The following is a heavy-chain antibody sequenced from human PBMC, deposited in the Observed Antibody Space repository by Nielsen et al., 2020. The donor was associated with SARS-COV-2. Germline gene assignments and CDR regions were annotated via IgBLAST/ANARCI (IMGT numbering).Heavy chain of an antibody. CDR3: AKDRGSQVVPVYYDYNGMDV. CDR2: INWKSDNI. CDR1: GFIFDDYA. D-gene: IGHD6-6*01. Sequence: SLKISCAASGFIFDDYAMHWVRQAPGKGLEWVSGINWKSDNIGYADSVKGRFTISRDNAKNSLYLQMNSLRSEDTALYYCAKDRGSQVVPVYYDYNGMDVWGQGTTVTVSS. J-gene: IGHJ6*02. V-gene: IGHV3-9*01.